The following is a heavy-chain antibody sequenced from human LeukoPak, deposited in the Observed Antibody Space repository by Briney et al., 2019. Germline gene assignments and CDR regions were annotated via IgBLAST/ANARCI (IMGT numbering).Heavy chain of an antibody. V-gene: IGHV3-64D*06. CDR3: VRTYDENPLGWFDP. D-gene: IGHD5-12*01. Sequence: QPGGSLRLSCSASGTAFSTYAMHWVRQPPGKGLYYVSAISINGGSTYYADSVRGRFTISRDNSKNTLYLQMSSLRPDDTAVYYCVRTYDENPLGWFDPWGQGTLVTVSS. CDR1: GTAFSTYA. J-gene: IGHJ5*02. CDR2: ISINGGST.